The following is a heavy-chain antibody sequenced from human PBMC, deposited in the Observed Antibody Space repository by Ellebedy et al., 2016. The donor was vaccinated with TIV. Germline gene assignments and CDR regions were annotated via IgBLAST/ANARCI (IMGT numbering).Heavy chain of an antibody. CDR1: GFTFSDYV. Sequence: GGSLRLXXAASGFTFSDYVMHWVRQTPGKGLEWVAVIWYDASNKYYAESVMGRFTISRDNAEDSLYLQMTSLRAEDTAVYYCARGFYWKSSSFDFWGQGTLVTVSS. V-gene: IGHV3-33*01. J-gene: IGHJ4*02. CDR3: ARGFYWKSSSFDF. D-gene: IGHD1-1*01. CDR2: IWYDASNK.